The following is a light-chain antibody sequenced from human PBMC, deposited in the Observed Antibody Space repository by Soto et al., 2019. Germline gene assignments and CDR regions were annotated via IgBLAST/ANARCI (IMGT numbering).Light chain of an antibody. CDR2: DAS. CDR3: QQTHSFPIT. CDR1: QGINTR. J-gene: IGKJ5*01. V-gene: IGKV1-12*01. Sequence: DIQMTQSPSSVSASVGDRVTITCRASQGINTRLTWYQQKVGKAPKLLIYDASSLQSGVPSRFSGSGSGTDFTFTISSLQPEDFATYYCQQTHSFPITFGQGTRLEIK.